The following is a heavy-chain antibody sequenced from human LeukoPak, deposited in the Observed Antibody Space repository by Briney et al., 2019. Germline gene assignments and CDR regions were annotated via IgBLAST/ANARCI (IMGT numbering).Heavy chain of an antibody. CDR2: IRFDGSEK. Sequence: GGSLRLSCAASGFSFSTYDMYWVRQAPGKGLEWVAFIRFDGSEKRYADSVKGRITISGDNSKNTLYLQMNSLRAEDTAVFYCAKDRGRTHYYYMDVWGKGTTVTISS. D-gene: IGHD3-10*01. V-gene: IGHV3-30*02. J-gene: IGHJ6*03. CDR3: AKDRGRTHYYYMDV. CDR1: GFSFSTYD.